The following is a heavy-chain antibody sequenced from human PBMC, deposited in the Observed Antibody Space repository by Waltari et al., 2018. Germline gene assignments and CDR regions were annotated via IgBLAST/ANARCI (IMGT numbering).Heavy chain of an antibody. CDR2: ISYDESNK. J-gene: IGHJ4*02. Sequence: QVQLVESGGGVVQPGRSLRLSCTASGCTFSSYGMHWVRQAPGEGLEWVAVISYDESNKFYGDSVKGRFTISRDNSKNTLYLQMHSLRAEDTAVYYCAKVQDTDLYYFENWGQGTLVTVSS. D-gene: IGHD3-3*01. CDR3: AKVQDTDLYYFEN. CDR1: GCTFSSYG. V-gene: IGHV3-30*18.